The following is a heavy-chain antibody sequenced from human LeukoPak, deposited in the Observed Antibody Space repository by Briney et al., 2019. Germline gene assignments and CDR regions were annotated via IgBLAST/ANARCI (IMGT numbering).Heavy chain of an antibody. V-gene: IGHV3-9*03. D-gene: IGHD3-22*01. CDR2: ISWNSGSI. J-gene: IGHJ4*02. Sequence: GGSLRLSCAASGFTFDDYAMHWVRQAPGKGLEWVSGISWNSGSIGYADSVKGRFTISRDNAKNSLYLQMNSLRAGDMALYYCAKDLGPYYYDSSGGLDYWGQGTLVTVSS. CDR3: AKDLGPYYYDSSGGLDY. CDR1: GFTFDDYA.